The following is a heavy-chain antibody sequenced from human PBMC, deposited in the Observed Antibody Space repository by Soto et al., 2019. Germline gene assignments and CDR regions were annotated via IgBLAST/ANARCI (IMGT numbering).Heavy chain of an antibody. CDR3: ARDVDERLTGYYIPFDY. CDR2: ISAYTGNT. J-gene: IGHJ4*02. Sequence: ASVKVSCKASDYTFASYGVSWLRQAPGQGLEWMGWISAYTGNTNYAQKFQGRVTLTTDTSTSTAYMELRSLTSDDTALYYCARDVDERLTGYYIPFDYWGQGTQVTSPQ. CDR1: DYTFASYG. V-gene: IGHV1-18*01. D-gene: IGHD3-9*01.